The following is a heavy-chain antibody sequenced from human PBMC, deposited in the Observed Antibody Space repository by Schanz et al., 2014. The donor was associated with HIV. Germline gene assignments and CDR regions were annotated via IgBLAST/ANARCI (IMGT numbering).Heavy chain of an antibody. V-gene: IGHV3-43*01. D-gene: IGHD3-3*01. J-gene: IGHJ4*02. Sequence: EVQLVESGGVVVQPGGSLRISCAASGFTFDDYTMHWVRQAPGKGLEWVSLITWDGGSTYYADSVKGRFTISRDNAKNSLYLQMSSLRAEDTAVYYCAREGIFGVGFDYWGQGTLVTVSS. CDR3: AREGIFGVGFDY. CDR1: GFTFDDYT. CDR2: ITWDGGST.